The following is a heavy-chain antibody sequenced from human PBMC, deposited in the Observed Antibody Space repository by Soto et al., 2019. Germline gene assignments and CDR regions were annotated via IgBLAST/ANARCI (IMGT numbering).Heavy chain of an antibody. CDR2: IYWDDDK. J-gene: IGHJ6*02. D-gene: IGHD2-21*02. V-gene: IGHV2-5*02. CDR3: VQSRCGGDCLQSYSSHSYYGLDV. CDR1: GFSFSSIGEG. Sequence: QITLKESGPTLVKPTQTLTLTCTFPGFSFSSIGEGVGWIRQPPGKALEWPALIYWDDDKRYSPSLKSRLTITKDTSKNQVVLTMTNMDPVDTATYYCVQSRCGGDCLQSYSSHSYYGLDVWGQGTTVTVSS.